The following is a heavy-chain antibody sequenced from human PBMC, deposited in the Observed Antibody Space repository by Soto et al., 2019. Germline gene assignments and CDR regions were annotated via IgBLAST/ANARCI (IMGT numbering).Heavy chain of an antibody. CDR1: GYNFTSYG. J-gene: IGHJ4*02. CDR2: ISTYNGNT. D-gene: IGHD5-18*01. Sequence: QVQLVQSGAEVKKPGASVKVSCKASGYNFTSYGISWVRQAPGQGLEWMGWISTYNGNTNSAQKFQGRVTMTTDTSTRIAYMELRSLRSDDTAVDYCAPDFSYGIFGYWGQGTLVTGSS. CDR3: APDFSYGIFGY. V-gene: IGHV1-18*01.